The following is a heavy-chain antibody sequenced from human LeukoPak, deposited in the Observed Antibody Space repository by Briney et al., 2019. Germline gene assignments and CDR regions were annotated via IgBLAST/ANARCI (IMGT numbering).Heavy chain of an antibody. CDR1: GFTFSDYY. CDR3: TTSDIVATMGYYYYYMDV. CDR2: IKSSGGTI. D-gene: IGHD5-12*01. V-gene: IGHV3-11*01. Sequence: AGGSLRLSCAASGFTFSDYYMSWIHQAPGKGLEWVSYIKSSGGTIYYADSVKGRFTISRDNAKNSLYLQMNSLRAEDTAVYYCTTSDIVATMGYYYYYMDVWGKGTTVTVSS. J-gene: IGHJ6*03.